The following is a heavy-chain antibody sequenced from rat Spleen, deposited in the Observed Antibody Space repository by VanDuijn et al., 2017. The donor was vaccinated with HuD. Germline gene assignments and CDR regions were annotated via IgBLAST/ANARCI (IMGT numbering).Heavy chain of an antibody. CDR1: GFTFSNYG. V-gene: IGHV5-29*01. CDR2: INYDGSGT. Sequence: EVQLVESGGGLVQPGRSLKLSCAASGFTFSNYGMAWVRQAPTKGLEWVATINYDGSGTYYRDSVKGRFTISRDNAKSTLYLQMDSLRSEDTATYYGAREGTYYGDYFDYWGQGVMVTVSS. CDR3: AREGTYYGDYFDY. J-gene: IGHJ2*01. D-gene: IGHD1-9*01.